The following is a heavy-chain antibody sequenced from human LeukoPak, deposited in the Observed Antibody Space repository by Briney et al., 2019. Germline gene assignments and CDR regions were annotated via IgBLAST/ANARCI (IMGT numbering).Heavy chain of an antibody. J-gene: IGHJ4*02. CDR2: IHYDGSNK. Sequence: GGSLRLSCAASGFTFSTYGMHWVRLAPGKGLEWVTFIHYDGSNKYYADSVKGRFTISRDNSKNTLYLQMNSLRAEDTAVYYRAKDYFSSSYFDYWGQGTLVTVSS. CDR3: AKDYFSSSYFDY. V-gene: IGHV3-30*02. D-gene: IGHD6-6*01. CDR1: GFTFSTYG.